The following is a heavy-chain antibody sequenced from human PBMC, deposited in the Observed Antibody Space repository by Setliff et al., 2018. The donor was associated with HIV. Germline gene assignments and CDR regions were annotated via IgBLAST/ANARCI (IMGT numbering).Heavy chain of an antibody. V-gene: IGHV1-2*06. D-gene: IGHD5-12*01. CDR2: INPNNGDT. CDR1: GYTFTAYY. J-gene: IGHJ6*03. Sequence: ASVKVSCKASGYTFTAYYLHWVRQAPGQGLEWMGRINPNNGDTNYAQKFQGRVTMTRDTSISTAYMELSRLRSDHTAVYYCAREFGAGIRQIVAGEFYYMDVWGKGTTVTVSS. CDR3: AREFGAGIRQIVAGEFYYMDV.